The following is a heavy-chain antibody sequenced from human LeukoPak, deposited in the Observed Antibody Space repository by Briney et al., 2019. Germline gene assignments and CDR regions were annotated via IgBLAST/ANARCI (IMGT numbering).Heavy chain of an antibody. CDR2: ISYDGSNK. CDR1: GFTFSSYG. CDR3: AKMDGRDSRYDTIDY. D-gene: IGHD5-24*01. Sequence: GGSLRLFCAASGFTFSSYGMHWVRQAPGKGLEWVAVISYDGSNKYYTDSVKGRFTISRDNSKNTLYLQMNSLRAEDTAVYYCAKMDGRDSRYDTIDYWGQGTLATVSS. J-gene: IGHJ4*02. V-gene: IGHV3-30*18.